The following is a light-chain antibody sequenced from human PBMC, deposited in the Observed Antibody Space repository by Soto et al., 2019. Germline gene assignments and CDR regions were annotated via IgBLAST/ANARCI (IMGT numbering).Light chain of an antibody. J-gene: IGLJ1*01. Sequence: QSVLTQPPSASGSPGQSVTISCAGTINDVGGYNYVSWYQQHPGKVPQLMIYQVTKRPSGVPDRFSASKSDTTASLTISGLQAEDEGDYYCCSYAGSYTLYVFGTGTKDTDL. CDR1: INDVGGYNY. V-gene: IGLV2-8*01. CDR3: CSYAGSYTLYV. CDR2: QVT.